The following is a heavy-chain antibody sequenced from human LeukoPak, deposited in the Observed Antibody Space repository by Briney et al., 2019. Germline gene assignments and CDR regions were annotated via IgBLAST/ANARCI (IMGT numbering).Heavy chain of an antibody. CDR1: GFTFSTYA. D-gene: IGHD3-10*01. Sequence: GGSLRLSCAASGFTFSTYAMSWVRQAPGKGLEWVSAISGSTGRTYYADSVKGRFTISRDNSKNTLYLEVISLTAEDTAVYYCAKDDAWLRFGEWSQGTLVTVSS. CDR3: AKDDAWLRFGE. CDR2: ISGSTGRT. J-gene: IGHJ4*02. V-gene: IGHV3-23*01.